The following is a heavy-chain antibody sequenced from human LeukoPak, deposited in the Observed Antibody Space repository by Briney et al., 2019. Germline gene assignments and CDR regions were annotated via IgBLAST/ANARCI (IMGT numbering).Heavy chain of an antibody. Sequence: PGGSLRLSCAASGFTFSSYGMSWVRQAPGKGLEWVSAISGSGGSTYCADSVKGRFTIPRDNSKNTLYLQMNSLRAEDTAVYYCAKDLHSSGWYYFDYWGQGTLVTVPS. CDR3: AKDLHSSGWYYFDY. CDR2: ISGSGGST. D-gene: IGHD6-19*01. CDR1: GFTFSSYG. V-gene: IGHV3-23*01. J-gene: IGHJ4*02.